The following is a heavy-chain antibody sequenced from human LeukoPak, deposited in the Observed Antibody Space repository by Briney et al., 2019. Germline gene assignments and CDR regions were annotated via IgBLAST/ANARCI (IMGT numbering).Heavy chain of an antibody. Sequence: GGSLRLSCTASGFTFNRYAMSWVRQAPGKGLEWISAISGSGDRTYYADSVKGRFTISRDNSRNTVYVQMNSLRAEDTALYYCAKARDGFGVDTIDYWGQGTLVTVSS. CDR2: ISGSGDRT. CDR1: GFTFNRYA. D-gene: IGHD3-3*01. J-gene: IGHJ4*02. V-gene: IGHV3-23*01. CDR3: AKARDGFGVDTIDY.